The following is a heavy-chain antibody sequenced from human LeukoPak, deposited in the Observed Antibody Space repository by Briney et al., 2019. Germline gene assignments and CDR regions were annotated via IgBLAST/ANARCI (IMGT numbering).Heavy chain of an antibody. CDR1: GYTFTGYY. D-gene: IGHD6-13*01. V-gene: IGHV1-2*02. CDR3: ARRRPLRIAAAGNWFDP. J-gene: IGHJ5*02. Sequence: GASVKVSCKASGYTFTGYYMHWVRQAAGQGREWRGWINPNSGGTNYAQRFQGRVTMTRDTSISTAYMELSRLRSDDTAVYYCARRRPLRIAAAGNWFDPWGQGTLVTVSS. CDR2: INPNSGGT.